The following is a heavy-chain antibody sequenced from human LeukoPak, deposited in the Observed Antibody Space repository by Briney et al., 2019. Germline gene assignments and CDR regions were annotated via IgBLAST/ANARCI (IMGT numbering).Heavy chain of an antibody. V-gene: IGHV3-30*01. D-gene: IGHD6-6*01. J-gene: IGHJ4*02. CDR3: ARGIAARFAYFDY. Sequence: PGRSLRLSCAASGFTFSSYAMHWVRQAPGKGLEWVAVISYDGSNKYYADSVKGRFTISRDNSKNTLYLQMNSLRAEDTAVYYCARGIAARFAYFDYWGQGTLVTVSS. CDR2: ISYDGSNK. CDR1: GFTFSSYA.